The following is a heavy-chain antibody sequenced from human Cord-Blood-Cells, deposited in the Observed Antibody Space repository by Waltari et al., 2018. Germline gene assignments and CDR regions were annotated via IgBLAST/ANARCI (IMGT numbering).Heavy chain of an antibody. Sequence: QLQLQESGPGLVKPSETLSLTCTVSGGSISRSSYYRGWIRQPPGKGLEWIGGIYYSGSTYYNPSLKSRVTISVDTSKNQFSLKLSSVTAADTAVYYCARHNIVVVPAAITYFDYWGQGTLVTVSS. CDR3: ARHNIVVVPAAITYFDY. V-gene: IGHV4-39*01. CDR2: IYYSGST. J-gene: IGHJ4*02. CDR1: GGSISRSSYY. D-gene: IGHD2-2*02.